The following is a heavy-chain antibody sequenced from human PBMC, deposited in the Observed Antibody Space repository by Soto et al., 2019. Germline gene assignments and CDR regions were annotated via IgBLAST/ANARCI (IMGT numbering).Heavy chain of an antibody. CDR2: INSDGSTT. D-gene: IGHD3-9*01. CDR1: GLTFSSYW. Sequence: GGSLRLSCAASGLTFSSYWMHWVRQGPGKGLVWVSRINSDGSTTSYADSVKGRFTISRDNAKNMLFLQMNSLRAEDTAVYYCVRDRGYDILTGYYERAYWGQGTLVTVSS. J-gene: IGHJ4*02. CDR3: VRDRGYDILTGYYERAY. V-gene: IGHV3-74*01.